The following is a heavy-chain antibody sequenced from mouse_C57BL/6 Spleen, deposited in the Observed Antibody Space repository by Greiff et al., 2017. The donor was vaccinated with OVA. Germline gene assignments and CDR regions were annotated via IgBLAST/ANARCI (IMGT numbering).Heavy chain of an antibody. CDR2: IDPSDSET. D-gene: IGHD1-1*01. J-gene: IGHJ4*01. V-gene: IGHV1-52*01. CDR3: ARDYYRSSQYYYAMDY. Sequence: QVQLQQPGAELVRPGSSVKLSCKASGYTFTSYWMHWVKQRPIQGLEWIGNIDPSDSETHYNQKFKDKATLTVDKSSSTAYMQLSSLTSEDSAVYYCARDYYRSSQYYYAMDYWGQGNSVTVSS. CDR1: GYTFTSYW.